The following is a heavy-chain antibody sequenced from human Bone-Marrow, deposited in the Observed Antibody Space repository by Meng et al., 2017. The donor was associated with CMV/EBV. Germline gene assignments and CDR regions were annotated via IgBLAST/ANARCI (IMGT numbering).Heavy chain of an antibody. J-gene: IGHJ4*02. CDR1: GGSISSGGYH. Sequence: SETPSLTCTVSGGSISSGGYHWSWIRQHPGKGLEWIGYIYYSGSTYYNPSLKSRVTISVDTSKNQFSLKLSSVTAADTAVYYCARATYSSGRFDYWGQGTLVTVSS. CDR3: ARATYSSGRFDY. D-gene: IGHD6-19*01. V-gene: IGHV4-31*03. CDR2: IYYSGST.